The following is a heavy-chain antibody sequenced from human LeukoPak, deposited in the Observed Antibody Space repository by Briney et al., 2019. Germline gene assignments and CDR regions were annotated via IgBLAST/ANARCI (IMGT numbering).Heavy chain of an antibody. V-gene: IGHV4-39*07. Sequence: SETLSLTCTVSGGSISSSSYYWGWIRQPPGKGLEWIGSIYYSGCTYYNPSLKSRVTISVDTSKNQFSLKLSSVTAADTAVYYCARDPGGWFDPWGQGTLVTVSS. CDR1: GGSISSSSYY. CDR3: ARDPGGWFDP. CDR2: IYYSGCT. D-gene: IGHD2-15*01. J-gene: IGHJ5*02.